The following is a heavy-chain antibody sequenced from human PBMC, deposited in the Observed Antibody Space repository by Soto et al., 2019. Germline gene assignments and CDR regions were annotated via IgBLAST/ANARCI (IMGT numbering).Heavy chain of an antibody. V-gene: IGHV4-31*03. D-gene: IGHD3-3*01. J-gene: IGHJ4*02. CDR2: IYYSGST. Sequence: PSETLSLTCTVPGGSISSGGYYWSWIRQHPGKGLEWIGYIYYSGSTYYNPSLKSRVTISVDTSKNQFSLKLSSVTAADTAVYYCARGYDFWTLFDYWGQGTLVTVSS. CDR1: GGSISSGGYY. CDR3: ARGYDFWTLFDY.